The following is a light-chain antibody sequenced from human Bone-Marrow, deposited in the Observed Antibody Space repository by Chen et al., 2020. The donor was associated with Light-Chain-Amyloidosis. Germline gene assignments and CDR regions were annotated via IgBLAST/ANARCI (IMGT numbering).Light chain of an antibody. CDR2: GAS. CDR3: QQYNNWPPWT. CDR1: QSVSTN. V-gene: IGKV3-15*01. Sequence: EIVMTQSPGPLSVSPGERATLSCRASQSVSTNLAWYQQKPGQAPRLLIYGASTRATGIPVRFSGSGSGTEFTLTISSMQSEDFAVYYCQQYNNWPPWTFGQGTKVEIK. J-gene: IGKJ1*01.